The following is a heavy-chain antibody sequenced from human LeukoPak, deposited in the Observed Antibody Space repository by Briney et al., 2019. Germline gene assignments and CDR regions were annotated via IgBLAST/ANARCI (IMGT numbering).Heavy chain of an antibody. CDR1: GGSISSYY. J-gene: IGHJ4*02. CDR2: IYYSGST. Sequence: SETLSPTCTVSGGSISSYYWSWIRQPPGKGLEWIGYIYYSGSTNYNPSLKSRVTISVDTSKNQFSLKLSSVTAADTAVYYCARDRGSQFDYWGQGTLVTVSS. CDR3: ARDRGSQFDY. V-gene: IGHV4-59*01.